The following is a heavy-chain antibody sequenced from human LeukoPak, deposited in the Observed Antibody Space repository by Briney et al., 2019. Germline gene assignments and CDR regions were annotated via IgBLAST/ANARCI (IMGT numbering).Heavy chain of an antibody. CDR2: IYTSGST. V-gene: IGHV4-4*07. CDR1: GGSISSYY. Sequence: PSETLSLTCTVSGGSISSYYWSWTRQPAGKGLEWIGRIYTSGSTNYNPSLKSRVTISVDKSKNQFSLKLSSVTAADTAVYYCVGAVAGRDAFDIWGQGTMVTVSS. D-gene: IGHD6-19*01. J-gene: IGHJ3*02. CDR3: VGAVAGRDAFDI.